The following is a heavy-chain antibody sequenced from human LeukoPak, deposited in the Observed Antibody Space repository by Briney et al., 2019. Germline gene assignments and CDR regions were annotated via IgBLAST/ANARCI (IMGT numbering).Heavy chain of an antibody. D-gene: IGHD3-22*01. Sequence: SETLSLTCAVYGGSFSGYYWSWIRQPPGKGLEWIGEINHSGSTNYNPSLKSRVTMSVDTSKNQFSLKLSSVTAADTAVYYCASLLSSGSWGNDYWGQGTLVTVSS. V-gene: IGHV4-34*01. CDR1: GGSFSGYY. J-gene: IGHJ4*02. CDR3: ASLLSSGSWGNDY. CDR2: INHSGST.